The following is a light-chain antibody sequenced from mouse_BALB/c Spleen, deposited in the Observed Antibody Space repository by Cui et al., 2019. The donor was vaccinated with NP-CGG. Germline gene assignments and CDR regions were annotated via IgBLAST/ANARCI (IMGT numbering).Light chain of an antibody. Sequence: QAVVTQESELTTSPGETVTLTCRSSTGAVIISNYANWVQEKPDHLFTGLIGSTNNRAPGVPTRFSGSLIGDKAALTITRAQTEDEALYFCALWYSNHWVFGGGTKLTVL. V-gene: IGLV1*01. CDR2: STN. CDR3: ALWYSNHWV. J-gene: IGLJ1*01. CDR1: TGAVIISNY.